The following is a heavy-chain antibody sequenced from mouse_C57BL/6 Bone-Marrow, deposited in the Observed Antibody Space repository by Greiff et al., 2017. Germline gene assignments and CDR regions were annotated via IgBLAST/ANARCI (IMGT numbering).Heavy chain of an antibody. CDR1: GFTFSSYA. D-gene: IGHD3-2*02. J-gene: IGHJ2*01. CDR3: ARERGQLRLQYFDY. V-gene: IGHV5-4*01. Sequence: EVHLVESGGGLVKPGGSLKLSCAASGFTFSSYAMSWVRQTPEKRLEWVATISDGGSYTYYPDNVKGRFTISRDNAKNNLYRQMSHLKSEDTAMYYCARERGQLRLQYFDYWGQGTTLTVSS. CDR2: ISDGGSYT.